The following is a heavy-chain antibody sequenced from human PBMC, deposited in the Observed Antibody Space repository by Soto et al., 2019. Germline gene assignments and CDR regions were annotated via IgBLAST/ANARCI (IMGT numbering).Heavy chain of an antibody. CDR1: GGTFSSYT. J-gene: IGHJ4*02. Sequence: GASVKVSCKASGGTFSSYTISWVRQAPGKGLEWMGRIIPILGIANYAQKFQGRVTITADKSTSTAYMELSSLRSEDTAVYYCATAPGYCSGGSCSPPAYCGGDCYHRLGYWGQGTLVTVS. V-gene: IGHV1-69*02. D-gene: IGHD2-15*01. CDR3: ATAPGYCSGGSCSPPAYCGGDCYHRLGY. CDR2: IIPILGIA.